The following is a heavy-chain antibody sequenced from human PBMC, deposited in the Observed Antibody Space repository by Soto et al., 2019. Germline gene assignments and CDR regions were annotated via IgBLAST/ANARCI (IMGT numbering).Heavy chain of an antibody. CDR2: IKQDGSEK. CDR3: ARGHDFAFDY. CDR1: GFTFSNYW. J-gene: IGHJ4*02. Sequence: PGGSLRLSCAASGFTFSNYWMSWVRQAPGKGLEWVANIKQDGSEKYYVHSVRGRFTASRDNAQSSQYLQMNTLRAEDTAVYYCARGHDFAFDYWGQGVLVTVS. D-gene: IGHD1-1*01. V-gene: IGHV3-7*01.